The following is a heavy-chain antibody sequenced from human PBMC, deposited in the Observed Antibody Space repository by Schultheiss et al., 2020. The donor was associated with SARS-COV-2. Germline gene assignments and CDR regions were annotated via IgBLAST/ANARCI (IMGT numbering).Heavy chain of an antibody. Sequence: GGSLRLSCAASGFTFSSYAMHWVRQAPGKGLEWVSYISSSSSTIYYADSVKGRFTISRDNSKNTLYLQMNSLRAEDTAVYYCVGGWLRLFDYWGQGTLVTVSS. CDR2: ISSSSSTI. V-gene: IGHV3-48*01. D-gene: IGHD5-12*01. CDR3: VGGWLRLFDY. CDR1: GFTFSSYA. J-gene: IGHJ4*02.